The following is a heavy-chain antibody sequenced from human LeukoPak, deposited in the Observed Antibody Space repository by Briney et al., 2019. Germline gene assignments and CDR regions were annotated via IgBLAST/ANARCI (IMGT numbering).Heavy chain of an antibody. J-gene: IGHJ3*02. V-gene: IGHV3-53*01. CDR1: GFTVSSNY. CDR3: ARDCGGDRSDAFDI. D-gene: IGHD2-21*02. CDR2: IYSGGST. Sequence: PGGSLRLSCAASGFTVSSNYMSWVRQAPGKGLEWVSVIYSGGSTYYADSVMGRFTISRDNSKNTLYLQMNSLRAEDTAVYYCARDCGGDRSDAFDIWGQGTMVTVSS.